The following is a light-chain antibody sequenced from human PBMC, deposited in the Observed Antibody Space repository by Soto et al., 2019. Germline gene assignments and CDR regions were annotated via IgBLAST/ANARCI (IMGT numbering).Light chain of an antibody. CDR3: SSYTTRSNYV. Sequence: QSALTQPASVSGSPGQSITISCTGTSSDIGAYNFVSWYQQHPGKAPKLMIYEVSNRPSGVSIRFSGSKSGNTASLTISGLQAQDEADYFCSSYTTRSNYVFGTGTKLTVL. V-gene: IGLV2-14*01. CDR1: SSDIGAYNF. CDR2: EVS. J-gene: IGLJ1*01.